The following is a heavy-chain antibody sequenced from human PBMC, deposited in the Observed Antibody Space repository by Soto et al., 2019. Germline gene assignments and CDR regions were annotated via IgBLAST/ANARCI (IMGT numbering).Heavy chain of an antibody. J-gene: IGHJ1*01. V-gene: IGHV4-39*01. Sequence: QLQLQESGPGLVKPSETLSLTCTVSGGSISSSSYYWGWIRQPPGKGLEWIGSIYYSGSTYYNPSLKSRVTLSVDTSKNQFSLKLSSVTAADTAVYYCATVWFGASQHWGQGTLVTVSS. D-gene: IGHD3-10*01. CDR1: GGSISSSSYY. CDR3: ATVWFGASQH. CDR2: IYYSGST.